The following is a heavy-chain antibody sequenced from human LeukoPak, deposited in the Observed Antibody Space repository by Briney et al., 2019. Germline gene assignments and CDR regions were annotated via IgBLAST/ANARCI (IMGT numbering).Heavy chain of an antibody. V-gene: IGHV3-64*01. J-gene: IGHJ4*02. CDR2: ISSNGGSI. D-gene: IGHD6-19*01. CDR1: GFTFSSYA. Sequence: PGGSLRLSCAASGFTFSSYAMHWVRQAPGKGLEYVSAISSNGGSIYYANSVKGRFTISRDNSKNTLYLQMGSLRAEDMVVYYCARSAVAEFRFDYWGQGTLVTVSS. CDR3: ARSAVAEFRFDY.